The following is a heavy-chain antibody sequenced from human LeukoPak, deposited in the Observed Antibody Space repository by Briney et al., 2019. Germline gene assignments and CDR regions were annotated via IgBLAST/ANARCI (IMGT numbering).Heavy chain of an antibody. Sequence: PSETLSLTCTVSGGSISSGSYYWSWIRQPAGKGLEWIGRIYTSGSTNYNPSLKSRVTISVDTSKNQFSLKLSSVTAADTAVYYCARGFGYFDWLYYYYMDVWGKGTTVTVSS. CDR1: GGSISSGSYY. J-gene: IGHJ6*03. CDR3: ARGFGYFDWLYYYYMDV. V-gene: IGHV4-61*02. CDR2: IYTSGST. D-gene: IGHD3-9*01.